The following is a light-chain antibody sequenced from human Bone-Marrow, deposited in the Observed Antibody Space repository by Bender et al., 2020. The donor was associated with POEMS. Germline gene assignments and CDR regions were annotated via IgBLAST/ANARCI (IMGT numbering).Light chain of an antibody. Sequence: QSALTQPASVSGSPGQSITISCTGNINDVSSYNLVSWYQQHPGMAPKLIIYEVSKRPSGVSNRFSGSKSGNTATLTIPGLQADDEADYYCAAYTDTTVVFGGGTKLTVL. CDR1: INDVSSYNL. CDR2: EVS. V-gene: IGLV2-14*02. J-gene: IGLJ2*01. CDR3: AAYTDTTVV.